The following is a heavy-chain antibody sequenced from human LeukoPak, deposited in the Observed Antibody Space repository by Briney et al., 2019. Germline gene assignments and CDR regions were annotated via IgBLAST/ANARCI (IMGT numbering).Heavy chain of an antibody. CDR3: AKKPGGSGMNA. CDR2: ISWNGNII. Sequence: PGGSLRLSCAASGFPFDDFGMHWVRQGPGKGLEWVAGISWNGNIIGYGDSVKGRFTISRDNAKNSLYLQVRSLRAEDTALYYCAKKPGGSGMNAWGQGTAVTVSS. CDR1: GFPFDDFG. D-gene: IGHD3-16*01. J-gene: IGHJ6*02. V-gene: IGHV3-9*01.